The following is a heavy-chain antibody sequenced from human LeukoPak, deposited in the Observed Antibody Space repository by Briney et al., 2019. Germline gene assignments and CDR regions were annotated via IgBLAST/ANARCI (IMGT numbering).Heavy chain of an antibody. Sequence: GASVKVSCKASGGTFSSYAISWVRQAPGQGLEWMGGIIPVFGTSNYAQKFQGRVTITADESTRTAYMELSSLRSEDTAVYYCATDLIHYYASGAKTWGQGTLVTVSS. D-gene: IGHD3-10*01. V-gene: IGHV1-69*13. CDR2: IIPVFGTS. CDR1: GGTFSSYA. J-gene: IGHJ5*02. CDR3: ATDLIHYYASGAKT.